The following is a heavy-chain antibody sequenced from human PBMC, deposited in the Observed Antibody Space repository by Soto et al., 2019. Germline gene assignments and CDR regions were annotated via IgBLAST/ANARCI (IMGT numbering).Heavy chain of an antibody. J-gene: IGHJ6*02. V-gene: IGHV4-39*01. CDR2: IYYSGST. CDR1: GGSISSSSYY. Sequence: PSETLSLTCTVSGGSISSSSYYWGWIRQPPGKGLEWIWSIYYSGSTYYNPSLKSRVTISVDTSKNQFSLKLSSVTAADTAVYYCARPGPRGAMDKYYYYGMDVWGQGTTVTVSS. CDR3: ARPGPRGAMDKYYYYGMDV. D-gene: IGHD5-18*01.